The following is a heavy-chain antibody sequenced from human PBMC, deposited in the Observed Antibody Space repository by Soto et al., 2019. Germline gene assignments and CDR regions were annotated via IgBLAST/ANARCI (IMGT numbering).Heavy chain of an antibody. Sequence: GGSLRLSCAASGFTFSSYGMHWVRQAPGKGLEWVAVISYDGSNKYYADSVKGRFTISRDNSKNTLYLQMNSLRAEDTAVYYCARIVVVPAAIDYWGQGTLVTVS. J-gene: IGHJ4*02. V-gene: IGHV3-30*03. D-gene: IGHD2-2*02. CDR3: ARIVVVPAAIDY. CDR2: ISYDGSNK. CDR1: GFTFSSYG.